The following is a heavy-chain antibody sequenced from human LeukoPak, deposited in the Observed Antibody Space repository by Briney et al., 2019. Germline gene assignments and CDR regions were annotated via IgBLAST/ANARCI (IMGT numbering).Heavy chain of an antibody. CDR3: ASERPSSSWYDY. CDR2: IYQDGREK. CDR1: GFTFSTYL. J-gene: IGHJ4*02. V-gene: IGHV3-7*01. Sequence: PGGSLRLSCVASGFTFSTYLMTWVRQAPGKGLEWVANIYQDGREKYNVDSVKGRFTISRDNAKNSLYLQMNSLRAEDTAVYYCASERPSSSWYDYWGQGTLVTVSS. D-gene: IGHD6-13*01.